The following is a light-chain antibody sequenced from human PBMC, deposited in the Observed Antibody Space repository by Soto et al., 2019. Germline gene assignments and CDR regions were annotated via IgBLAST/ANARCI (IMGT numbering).Light chain of an antibody. CDR3: QQYGDSPRT. V-gene: IGKV3-20*01. CDR1: QNVRNNY. Sequence: EAELTQSPGTLSLSPGERATLSCRASQNVRNNYIGWYQQKPGQAPRLLIYGASIRATGIPDRFSGSGSGTDFTLTISRLEPEDFAVYYCQQYGDSPRTFGQGTKVDIK. CDR2: GAS. J-gene: IGKJ1*01.